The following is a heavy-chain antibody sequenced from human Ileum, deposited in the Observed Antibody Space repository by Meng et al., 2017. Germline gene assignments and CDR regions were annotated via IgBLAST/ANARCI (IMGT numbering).Heavy chain of an antibody. CDR2: IYYTGST. CDR1: GGSVSSGSYY. Sequence: QVQLQESGPGLVRLSETLSLTCTVSGGSVSSGSYYWNWIRQPPGKGPEWIAYIYYTGSTNYNPSLKSRVIISADTSKNQFSLKLSSVTAADTAVYYCARAETALDYWGQGTLVTVSS. V-gene: IGHV4-61*01. D-gene: IGHD5-18*01. J-gene: IGHJ4*02. CDR3: ARAETALDY.